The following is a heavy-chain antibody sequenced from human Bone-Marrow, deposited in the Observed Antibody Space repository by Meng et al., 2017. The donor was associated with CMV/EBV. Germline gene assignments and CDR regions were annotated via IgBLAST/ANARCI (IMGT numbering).Heavy chain of an antibody. D-gene: IGHD2/OR15-2a*01. V-gene: IGHV1-8*01. Sequence: ASVKVSCKASGYTLSYYDIIWVRQASGQGLEWVGWMNPNRGNTAYAQKFQGRVTMTRDTSTSIAYMELSSLRSGDTAVYYCARGQVQCSTINCHDYRFSGMDVWGQGTTVTGSS. CDR3: ARGQVQCSTINCHDYRFSGMDV. J-gene: IGHJ6*01. CDR1: GYTLSYYD. CDR2: MNPNRGNT.